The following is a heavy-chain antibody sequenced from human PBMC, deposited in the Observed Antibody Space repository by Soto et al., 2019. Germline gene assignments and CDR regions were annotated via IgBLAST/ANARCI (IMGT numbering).Heavy chain of an antibody. J-gene: IGHJ4*02. CDR2: ISYSGSS. Sequence: SETLSLTCTVSGGSMSSHYWTWLRQPPGKGLEWIGYISYSGSSYYNPSLKSRVTISADTSRNQFSLRLTSVIAADTAVYFCARADPDASVGFWGQGSLVTVSS. D-gene: IGHD3-16*01. V-gene: IGHV4-59*11. CDR1: GGSMSSHY. CDR3: ARADPDASVGF.